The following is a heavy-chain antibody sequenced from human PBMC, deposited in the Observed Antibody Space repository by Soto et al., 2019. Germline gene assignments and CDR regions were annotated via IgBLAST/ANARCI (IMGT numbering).Heavy chain of an antibody. CDR1: GIPVSSNY. CDR2: LHSGGDT. D-gene: IGHD3-10*01. J-gene: IGHJ6*02. V-gene: IGHV3-53*04. CDR3: ARDGPYYYASRMDV. Sequence: EVQLVESGGGLVQPGGSLRLSCVASGIPVSSNYMTWVRQAPGKGLEWVTVLHSGGDTYYANSVKGRFTISRDDSTNTVFLQMNSLTAEDTAVYYCARDGPYYYASRMDVWGQVTTVTVSS.